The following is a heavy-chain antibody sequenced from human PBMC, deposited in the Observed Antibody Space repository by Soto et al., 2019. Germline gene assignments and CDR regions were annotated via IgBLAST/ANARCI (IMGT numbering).Heavy chain of an antibody. D-gene: IGHD6-19*01. Sequence: EVQLVESGGGLVQPGRSLRLSCAASGFTFDDYAMHWVRQAPGKGLEWVSGISWNSGSIGYAESVKGRFTISRDNAKNSLYLQMNSLRDEDTALYYCATTSSSGWYSLVGIDAFDIWGQGTMVTVSS. V-gene: IGHV3-9*01. CDR1: GFTFDDYA. CDR3: ATTSSSGWYSLVGIDAFDI. CDR2: ISWNSGSI. J-gene: IGHJ3*02.